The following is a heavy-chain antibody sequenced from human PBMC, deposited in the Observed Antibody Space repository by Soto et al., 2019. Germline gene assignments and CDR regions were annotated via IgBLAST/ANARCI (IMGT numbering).Heavy chain of an antibody. Sequence: QVQLVESGGGLVKPGGSLRLSCAASGFTFSDYYMTWIRQAPGKGLEWVSYISGRSGYTKYADSVKGRFTISRDNANNSLYLQMNSLRAEDTAVYYCTRDGSPFALDVWGLGTSVTVSS. J-gene: IGHJ6*02. CDR1: GFTFSDYY. CDR2: ISGRSGYT. CDR3: TRDGSPFALDV. V-gene: IGHV3-11*06.